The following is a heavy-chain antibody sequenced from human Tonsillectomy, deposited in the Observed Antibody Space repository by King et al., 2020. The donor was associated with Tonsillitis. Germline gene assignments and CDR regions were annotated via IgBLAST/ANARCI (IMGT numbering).Heavy chain of an antibody. Sequence: VQLVESGGGVVQPGRSLRLSCAASGFTFSSYAMHWVRQAPGKGLEWVAVISYDGSNKYYADSVKGRFTISRDNSKKTLYLQMNSLRAEDTAVYYCAREWGGDGYNFGYWGQGTLVTVSS. CDR3: AREWGGDGYNFGY. CDR2: ISYDGSNK. V-gene: IGHV3-30*04. CDR1: GFTFSSYA. D-gene: IGHD5-24*01. J-gene: IGHJ4*02.